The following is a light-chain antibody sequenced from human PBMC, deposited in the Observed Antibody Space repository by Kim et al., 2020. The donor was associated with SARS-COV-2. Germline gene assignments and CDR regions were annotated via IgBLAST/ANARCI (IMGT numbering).Light chain of an antibody. Sequence: GQKVPNSCSGSSSNIGNNYVSWYQQLPGTAPKLLIYDNNKRPSGIPDRFSGSKSGTSATLGITGLQTGDEADYYCGTWDSSLSGGVFGGWTQLTVL. CDR2: DNN. J-gene: IGLJ3*02. CDR1: SSNIGNNY. CDR3: GTWDSSLSGGV. V-gene: IGLV1-51*01.